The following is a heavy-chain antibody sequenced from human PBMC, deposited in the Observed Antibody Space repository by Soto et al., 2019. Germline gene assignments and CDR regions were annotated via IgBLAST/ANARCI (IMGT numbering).Heavy chain of an antibody. CDR3: ARDSGWFDP. D-gene: IGHD7-27*01. Sequence: QLQLHESGPGLVRPSETLSLTCTVSGGSIRISDYFWGWIRQPPGKALEWIASIYHSGSTYYNPSLKSRVTMSVDTSNNQFALTLNSVTAAVTAVYYCARDSGWFDPWGQGTLVTVSS. V-gene: IGHV4-39*01. CDR1: GGSIRISDYF. CDR2: IYHSGST. J-gene: IGHJ5*02.